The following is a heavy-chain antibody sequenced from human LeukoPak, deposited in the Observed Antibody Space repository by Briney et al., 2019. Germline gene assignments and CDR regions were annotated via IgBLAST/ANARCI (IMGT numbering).Heavy chain of an antibody. J-gene: IGHJ5*02. D-gene: IGHD5-18*01. CDR3: ARDYSYGVHNWFDP. CDR2: MSNNGAT. CDR1: GGSISGFY. V-gene: IGHV4-59*01. Sequence: SETLSLTCTVSGGSISGFYWSWIRQPPGKGLEWIGYMSNNGATTYNPSLKSRVTISIDMSNHHFSLTLKSVTAADKAVYYCARDYSYGVHNWFDPWGQGTLVTVSS.